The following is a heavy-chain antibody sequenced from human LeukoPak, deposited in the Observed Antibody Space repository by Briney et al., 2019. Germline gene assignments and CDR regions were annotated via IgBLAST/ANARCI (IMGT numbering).Heavy chain of an antibody. D-gene: IGHD1-26*01. CDR3: ARLGWDFDP. J-gene: IGHJ5*02. Sequence: SETLSLTCTVSGGSISSSSYYWGWIRQPPGKGLEWIGSIYYSGSTYYNPSLKSRVTISVDTSKNQFSLKLSSVTAADTAVYYCARLGWDFDPWGQGTLVTVSS. CDR2: IYYSGST. CDR1: GGSISSSSYY. V-gene: IGHV4-39*01.